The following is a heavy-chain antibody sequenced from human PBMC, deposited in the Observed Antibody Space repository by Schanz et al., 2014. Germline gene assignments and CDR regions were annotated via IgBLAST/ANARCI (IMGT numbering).Heavy chain of an antibody. CDR1: GGSIRTYF. CDR2: IYYSGST. V-gene: IGHV4-59*08. CDR3: ARQYSGWSRFDP. D-gene: IGHD6-19*01. Sequence: QVQLQESGPGLVKPSETLSLTCSVSGGSIRTYFWAWIRQPPGKGLELIGFIYYSGSTNYNPSLKGRATISVDTSKNRFALTHTSVTAADTGVYYCARQYSGWSRFDPWGQGIRVTVSS. J-gene: IGHJ5*02.